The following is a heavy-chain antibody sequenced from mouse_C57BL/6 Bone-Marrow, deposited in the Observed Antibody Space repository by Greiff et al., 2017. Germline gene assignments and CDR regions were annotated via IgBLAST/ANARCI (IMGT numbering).Heavy chain of an antibody. CDR2: IYPNSGST. CDR1: GYTFTSYW. CDR3: ARPQYYGSSLDY. Sequence: QVQLKQPGAELVKPGASVKLSCKASGYTFTSYWMHWVTQRPGQGLEWIGMIYPNSGSTNYNEKFKSKATLTVDKSSSTAYMQLSSLTSEDSAVXYCARPQYYGSSLDYWGQGTTLTVSS. V-gene: IGHV1-64*01. J-gene: IGHJ2*01. D-gene: IGHD1-1*01.